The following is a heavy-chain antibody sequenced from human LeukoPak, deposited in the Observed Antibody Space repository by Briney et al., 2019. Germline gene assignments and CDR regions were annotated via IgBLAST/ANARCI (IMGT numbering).Heavy chain of an antibody. CDR2: ISGSGVTT. CDR1: GFIFNTQA. CDR3: VKGSPAAGGFDY. J-gene: IGHJ4*02. V-gene: IGHV3-23*01. Sequence: GGSLRLSCAASGFIFNTQAMSWVRQAPGKGLEWVSVISGSGVTTKNADSVKGRFTISRDNSNNTLYLLMSSLRAEDTAVYYCVKGSPAAGGFDYWAQGTLVTVSS. D-gene: IGHD6-13*01.